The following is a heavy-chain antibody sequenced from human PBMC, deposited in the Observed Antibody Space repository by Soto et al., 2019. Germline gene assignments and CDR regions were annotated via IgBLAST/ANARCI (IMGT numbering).Heavy chain of an antibody. CDR2: ISGSGGST. CDR3: AKDYYYYDILTGYYNQGY. J-gene: IGHJ4*02. V-gene: IGHV3-23*01. D-gene: IGHD3-9*01. Sequence: GGSLRLSCAASGFTFSSYAMSWVRQAPGKGLEWVSAISGSGGSTYYADSVKGRFTISRDNSKNTLYLQMNSLRAEDTAVYYCAKDYYYYDILTGYYNQGYWGQGTLVTVSS. CDR1: GFTFSSYA.